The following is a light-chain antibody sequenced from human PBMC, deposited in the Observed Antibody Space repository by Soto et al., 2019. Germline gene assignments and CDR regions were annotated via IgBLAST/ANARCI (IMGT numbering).Light chain of an antibody. CDR2: EVT. Sequence: QSALTRPASVSGSLGQSITISCTGSSTDVGGYNFVSWYQQHPDKAPKLLIYEVTNRPSGVSNRFSGSKSGNTASLTISGLQAADEADYYCSSYTSTSTPVFGTGTKVTVL. CDR1: STDVGGYNF. CDR3: SSYTSTSTPV. V-gene: IGLV2-14*01. J-gene: IGLJ1*01.